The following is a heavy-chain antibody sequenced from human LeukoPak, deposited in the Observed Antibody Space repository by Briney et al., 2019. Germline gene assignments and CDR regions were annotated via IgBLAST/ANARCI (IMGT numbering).Heavy chain of an antibody. D-gene: IGHD6-19*01. CDR2: ITGDGTNI. J-gene: IGHJ4*02. V-gene: IGHV3-74*01. CDR3: AADRGGWSY. CDR1: GFTFSNYL. Sequence: PGGSLRLSCAASGFTFSNYLMHWVRQAPGEGLVWVSRITGDGTNIIYADSVKGRFTMSRYNAKNTLYLQMNSLRAGDTAVYYCAADRGGWSYWGQGTLVTVSS.